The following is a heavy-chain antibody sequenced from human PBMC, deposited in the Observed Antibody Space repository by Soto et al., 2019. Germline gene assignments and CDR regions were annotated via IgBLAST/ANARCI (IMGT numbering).Heavy chain of an antibody. V-gene: IGHV4-39*01. Sequence: QLQLQESGPGLVKPSETLSLTCTVSGGSISSSSYYWGWIRQPPGKGLEWIGSIYYSGSTYYNPSLKSRVTISVDTSKNQFSLKLSSVTAADTAVYYCARHGCSGGSCTPTIDYWGQGTLVTVSS. CDR1: GGSISSSSYY. CDR2: IYYSGST. CDR3: ARHGCSGGSCTPTIDY. J-gene: IGHJ4*02. D-gene: IGHD2-15*01.